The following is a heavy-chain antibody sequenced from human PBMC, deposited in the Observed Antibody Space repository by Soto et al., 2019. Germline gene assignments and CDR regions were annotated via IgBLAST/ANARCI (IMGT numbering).Heavy chain of an antibody. D-gene: IGHD2-2*01. CDR3: ARAVIPHNWFDP. CDR2: IYYSGST. CDR1: GGSISSGDYY. Sequence: SETLSLTCTVSGGSISSGDYYWSWIRQPPGKGLEWIGYIYYSGSTYYNPSLKSRVTISVDTSKNQFSLKLSSVTAADTAVYYCARAVIPHNWFDPWGQGTLVTVSS. V-gene: IGHV4-30-4*01. J-gene: IGHJ5*02.